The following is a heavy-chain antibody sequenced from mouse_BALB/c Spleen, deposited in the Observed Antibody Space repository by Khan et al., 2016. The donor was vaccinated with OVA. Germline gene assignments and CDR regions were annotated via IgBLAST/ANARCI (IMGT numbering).Heavy chain of an antibody. CDR3: ARPPYFSYVLDN. CDR2: INTYTGEP. CDR1: GHTFTKFG. D-gene: IGHD2-10*01. Sequence: QIQLVQSGPEVKKPGETVKISCKASGHTFTKFGMNWVKQAPGKGLKWMGWINTYTGEPTYADDFNGRFAFSLETSASTAYLQINNLKNEDTATYFCARPPYFSYVLDNWGQGTSVTFSS. V-gene: IGHV9-3-1*01. J-gene: IGHJ4*01.